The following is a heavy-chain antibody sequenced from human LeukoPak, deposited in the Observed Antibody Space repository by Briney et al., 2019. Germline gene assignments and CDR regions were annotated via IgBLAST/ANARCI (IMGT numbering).Heavy chain of an antibody. CDR2: IYPGGSDP. CDR1: GYSFTNYW. V-gene: IGHV5-51*01. CDR3: ARHVREDTRFLDY. Sequence: GESLKISCKGSGYSFTNYWIGWVRQMPGKGLEWMGIIYPGGSDPRYSPSFQGQVTISADKSISTAYLQWSSLKASDPAMYYCARHVREDTRFLDYWGLGTLVTVSS. D-gene: IGHD2-15*01. J-gene: IGHJ4*02.